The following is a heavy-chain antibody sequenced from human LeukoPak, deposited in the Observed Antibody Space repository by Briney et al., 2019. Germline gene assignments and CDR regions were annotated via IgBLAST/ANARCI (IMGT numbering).Heavy chain of an antibody. CDR3: ARDREDYSSSWYGYGYYFDY. D-gene: IGHD6-13*01. CDR2: IIPIFGTA. Sequence: SVKVSCKASGGTFSSYAISWVRPAPGQGVEWMGGIIPIFGTANYAQTFQGRVTITADESTSTAYMELSSPRSEDTAVYYCARDREDYSSSWYGYGYYFDYWGQGTPVTVSS. V-gene: IGHV1-69*01. CDR1: GGTFSSYA. J-gene: IGHJ4*02.